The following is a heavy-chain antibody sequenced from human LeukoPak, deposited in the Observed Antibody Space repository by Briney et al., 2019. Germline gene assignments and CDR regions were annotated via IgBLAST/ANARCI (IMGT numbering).Heavy chain of an antibody. D-gene: IGHD1-1*01. CDR2: IRGDEITT. J-gene: IGHJ4*02. Sequence: QTGGSLRLSCRASGFTFQESAMHWVRQTPGESLEWVGLIRGDEITTFYSDSVWGRFTISRSNSNNSLFLQMRSLTYEDSGLYYCAKALSWNDETLDSWGRGALVTVSA. V-gene: IGHV3-43*02. CDR3: AKALSWNDETLDS. CDR1: GFTFQESA.